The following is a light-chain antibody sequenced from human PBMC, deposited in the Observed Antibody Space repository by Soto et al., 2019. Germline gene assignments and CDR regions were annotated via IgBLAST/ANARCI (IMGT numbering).Light chain of an antibody. V-gene: IGKV3-11*01. CDR3: RLRSHGSPSWR. CDR1: QSISNY. Sequence: EIVLTQSPATLPLSPGERATLSCSASQSISNYLARYQHRPRQAPRLLIYDASTRATCIPARISGSGSGTVFTLTISSLAPDGSAVSFCRLRSHGSPSWRFGQGTKVEVK. J-gene: IGKJ1*01. CDR2: DAS.